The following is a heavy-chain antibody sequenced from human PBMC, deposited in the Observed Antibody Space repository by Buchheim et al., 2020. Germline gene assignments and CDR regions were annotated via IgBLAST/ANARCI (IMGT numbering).Heavy chain of an antibody. D-gene: IGHD3-3*01. J-gene: IGHJ5*02. V-gene: IGHV3-30*03. Sequence: QVQLVESGGGVVQPGRSLRLSCAASGFTFSSYGMHWVRQAPGKGLEWVAVISYDGSNKYYADSVKGRFTISRDNSKNTLYLQMNSLRAEDTAVYYCARGLSDYDFWSGYLGFYYNWFDPWGQGTL. CDR2: ISYDGSNK. CDR3: ARGLSDYDFWSGYLGFYYNWFDP. CDR1: GFTFSSYG.